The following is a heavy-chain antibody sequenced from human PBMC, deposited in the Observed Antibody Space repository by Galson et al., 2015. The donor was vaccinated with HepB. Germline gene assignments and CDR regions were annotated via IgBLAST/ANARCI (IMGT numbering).Heavy chain of an antibody. CDR2: IKSKTDGGTT. CDR3: TTSARAAAGLDWYFDL. CDR1: GFTFSNAW. Sequence: SLRLSCAASGFTFSNAWMSWVRQAPGKGLEWVGRIKSKTDGGTTDYAAPVKGRFTISRDDSKNTLYLQMNSLKTEDTAVYYCTTSARAAAGLDWYFDLWGRGTLVTVSS. D-gene: IGHD6-13*01. J-gene: IGHJ2*01. V-gene: IGHV3-15*01.